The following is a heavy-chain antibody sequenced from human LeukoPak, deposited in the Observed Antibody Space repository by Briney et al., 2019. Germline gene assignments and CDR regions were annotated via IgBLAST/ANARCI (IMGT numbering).Heavy chain of an antibody. CDR2: IGTAGDT. CDR3: ARDKGLGFDY. V-gene: IGHV3-13*04. Sequence: WGSLRLSCAAAGFTFSSYDMHWVRQATGKGLEWVSAIGTAGDTYYTGSVKGRFTISRENAKNSLYLQMNSLRAGDTAVYYCARDKGLGFDYWGQGTLVTVSS. J-gene: IGHJ4*02. D-gene: IGHD3-16*01. CDR1: GFTFSSYD.